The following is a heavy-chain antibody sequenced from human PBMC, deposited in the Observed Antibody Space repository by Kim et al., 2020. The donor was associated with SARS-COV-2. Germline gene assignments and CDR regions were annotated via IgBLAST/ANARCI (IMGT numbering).Heavy chain of an antibody. D-gene: IGHD3-10*01. CDR3: ARVESVGSGSYCFDY. Sequence: PSLQSRVTISVDTSKNQFSLKLSSVTAADTAVYYCARVESVGSGSYCFDYWGQGTLVTVSS. V-gene: IGHV4-31*02. J-gene: IGHJ4*02.